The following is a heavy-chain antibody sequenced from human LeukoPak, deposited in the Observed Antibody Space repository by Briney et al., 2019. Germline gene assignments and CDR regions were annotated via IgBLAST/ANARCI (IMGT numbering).Heavy chain of an antibody. D-gene: IGHD2-15*01. Sequence: ASVKASCKASGYTFTGYYMHWVRQAPGQGLEWMGRINPNSGGTNYAQKFQGRVTMTRDTSISTAYMELSRLRSDDTAVYYCARVGFCSGGSCYDYWGQGTLVTVSS. V-gene: IGHV1-2*06. CDR2: INPNSGGT. CDR1: GYTFTGYY. CDR3: ARVGFCSGGSCYDY. J-gene: IGHJ4*02.